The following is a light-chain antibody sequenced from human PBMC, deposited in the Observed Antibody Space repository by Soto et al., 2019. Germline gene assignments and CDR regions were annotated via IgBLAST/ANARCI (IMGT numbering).Light chain of an antibody. CDR1: SSNIGSNT. CDR2: SNN. Sequence: QSVLTQPPSASGTPGRRVTISCSGSSSNIGSNTVNWYQQLPGTAPKLLIYSNNHRPSGVPDRFSGSKSGTSASLAISGLQSEDEGDYYCSAWDDSLNGVVFGGGTKLTVL. V-gene: IGLV1-44*01. CDR3: SAWDDSLNGVV. J-gene: IGLJ2*01.